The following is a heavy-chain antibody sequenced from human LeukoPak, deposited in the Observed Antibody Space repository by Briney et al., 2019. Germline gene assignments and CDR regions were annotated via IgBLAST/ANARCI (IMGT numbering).Heavy chain of an antibody. J-gene: IGHJ4*02. V-gene: IGHV4-34*01. CDR3: ARGDYDSTGNFDY. CDR2: INHSGST. Sequence: SDTLSLTCDVYGWSFSGYYWSWIRQPPGKGLEWIGEINHSGSTNYNPSLKSRVTISVDTSKNQSSLKLSSVPTADTAVYYCARGDYDSTGNFDYWGQGTLVTVSS. D-gene: IGHD3-22*01. CDR1: GWSFSGYY.